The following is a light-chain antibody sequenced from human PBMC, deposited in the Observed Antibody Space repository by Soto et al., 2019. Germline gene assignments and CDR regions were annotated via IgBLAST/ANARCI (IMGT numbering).Light chain of an antibody. CDR1: QSVSSSY. CDR3: QQYGSSPAYT. CDR2: GAS. Sequence: EIVLTQSPGTLSLSPGERVTLSCRASQSVSSSYLAWYQQKPGQAPRLLIYGASSRATGIPDRFSGSGSGTDFTLTISRLEPEDFAVYYCQQYGSSPAYTFGQGTK. J-gene: IGKJ2*01. V-gene: IGKV3-20*01.